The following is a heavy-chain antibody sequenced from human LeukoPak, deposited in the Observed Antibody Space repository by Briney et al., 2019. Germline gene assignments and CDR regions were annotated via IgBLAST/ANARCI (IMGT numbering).Heavy chain of an antibody. V-gene: IGHV4-30-4*08. CDR2: IYYSGST. J-gene: IGHJ4*02. CDR3: ASSRYCSSTSCHLRDY. Sequence: SQTLSLTCTVSGGSLSSGDYYWSWIRQPPGKGLEWFGYIYYSGSTYYNPSLKSRVTISVDPSKNQSSLKLGSVTAADTAVYYCASSRYCSSTSCHLRDYWGQGTLVTVSS. D-gene: IGHD2-2*01. CDR1: GGSLSSGDYY.